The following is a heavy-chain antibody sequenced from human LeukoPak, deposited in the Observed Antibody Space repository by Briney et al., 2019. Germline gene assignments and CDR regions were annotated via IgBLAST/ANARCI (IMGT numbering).Heavy chain of an antibody. Sequence: SQTLSLTCTVSGGSISSGSYYWSWIRQPAGKGLEWIGRIYTSGSTNYNPSLKSRVTISVDTSKNQFSLKLSSVTAADTAVYYCARGSGYRYYFDYWGQGTLVTVPS. CDR1: GGSISSGSYY. CDR2: IYTSGST. V-gene: IGHV4-61*02. D-gene: IGHD3-3*01. CDR3: ARGSGYRYYFDY. J-gene: IGHJ4*02.